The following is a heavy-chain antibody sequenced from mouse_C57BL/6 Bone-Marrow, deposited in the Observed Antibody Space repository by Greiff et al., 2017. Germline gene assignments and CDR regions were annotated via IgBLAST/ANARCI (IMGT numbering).Heavy chain of an antibody. Sequence: DVKLVESGGDLVKPGGSLKLSCAASGFTFSRYGMSWVRQTPDKRLEWVATISSGGSYTYYPDSVKGRFTISRDNAKNTLYLQMSSLKSEDTAMYYCARQSYFYAMDYWGQGTSVTVSS. CDR3: ARQSYFYAMDY. V-gene: IGHV5-6*02. J-gene: IGHJ4*01. CDR1: GFTFSRYG. CDR2: ISSGGSYT. D-gene: IGHD1-1*01.